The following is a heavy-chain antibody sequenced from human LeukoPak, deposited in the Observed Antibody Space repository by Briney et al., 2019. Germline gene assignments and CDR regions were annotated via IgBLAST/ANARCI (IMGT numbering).Heavy chain of an antibody. J-gene: IGHJ4*02. CDR2: ISYDGSNK. V-gene: IGHV3-30*01. D-gene: IGHD1-26*01. CDR1: GFTFSSYA. Sequence: GGSLRLSCAASGFTFSSYAMHWVRQAPGKGREWVAVISYDGSNKYYADSVKGRFTISRDNSKNTLYLQMNSLRAEDTAVYYCARPLPLVGAPFDYWGQGTLVTVSS. CDR3: ARPLPLVGAPFDY.